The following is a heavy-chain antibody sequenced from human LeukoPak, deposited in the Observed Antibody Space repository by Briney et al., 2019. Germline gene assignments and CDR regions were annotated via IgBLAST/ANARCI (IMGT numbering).Heavy chain of an antibody. D-gene: IGHD6-6*01. Sequence: PGGSLRLSCAASGFTFSSNGMHWVRQAPGKGLEWVAVIWYGGSNKYYADSVKGRFTISRDNSKNTLYLQMNSLRAEDTAVYYCAKDSSSSDYYMDVWGKGTTVTVSS. V-gene: IGHV3-30*02. CDR3: AKDSSSSDYYMDV. CDR2: IWYGGSNK. J-gene: IGHJ6*03. CDR1: GFTFSSNG.